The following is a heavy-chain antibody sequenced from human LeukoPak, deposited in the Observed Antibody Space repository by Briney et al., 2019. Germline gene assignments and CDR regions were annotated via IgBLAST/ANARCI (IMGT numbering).Heavy chain of an antibody. V-gene: IGHV4-39*01. J-gene: IGHJ3*02. CDR1: GGSISSNKYY. D-gene: IGHD3-16*01. CDR3: ATLYRGGYQGLDI. CDR2: IYYSGST. Sequence: IPSETLSLTCTVSGGSISSNKYYWGWIRQPPGKGLEWIGSIYYSGSTYYNPTLKSRVTIFVDTSKNQFSLKLSSVTAADTAVYYCATLYRGGYQGLDIWGQGTMVTVSS.